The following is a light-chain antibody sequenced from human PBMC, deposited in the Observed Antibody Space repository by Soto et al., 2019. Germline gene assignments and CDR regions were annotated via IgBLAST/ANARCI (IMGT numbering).Light chain of an antibody. Sequence: QSVLTQPPSVSAAPGQKVTISCSGSSSNIGNNYVSWYQQLPGTAPKLLIYDNNKRPSGIPDRFSGSKSGTSATLGITGLQTGDEADYYCGTWDSSLSAPLFGGGTKVTV. V-gene: IGLV1-51*01. J-gene: IGLJ3*02. CDR1: SSNIGNNY. CDR3: GTWDSSLSAPL. CDR2: DNN.